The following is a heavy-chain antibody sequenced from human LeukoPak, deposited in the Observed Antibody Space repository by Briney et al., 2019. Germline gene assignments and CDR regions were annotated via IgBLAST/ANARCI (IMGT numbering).Heavy chain of an antibody. D-gene: IGHD2-15*01. Sequence: GRSLRLSCAASGFSFSTYGMHGVRQAPGKGLEWVAVISHDGSNMYYGDSVKGRFSISRDNSKNTLYLQMNSLRVEDTAVYYCAKDPYRVVVASGNYLDPWGQGTLVTVSS. V-gene: IGHV3-30*18. CDR3: AKDPYRVVVASGNYLDP. CDR1: GFSFSTYG. J-gene: IGHJ5*02. CDR2: ISHDGSNM.